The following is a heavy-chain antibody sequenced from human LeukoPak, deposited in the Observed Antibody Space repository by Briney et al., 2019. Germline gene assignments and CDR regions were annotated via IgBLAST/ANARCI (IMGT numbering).Heavy chain of an antibody. CDR2: IIPIFGTA. CDR1: GGTFSSYA. CDR3: ARDGDCSGGSCPSY. V-gene: IGHV1-69*05. D-gene: IGHD2-15*01. Sequence: ASAKVSCKASGGTFSSYAISWVRQAPGQGLEWMGRIIPIFGTANYAQKFQGRVTITTDESTSTAYLELSSLRSEDTAVYYCARDGDCSGGSCPSYWGQGTLVTVSS. J-gene: IGHJ4*02.